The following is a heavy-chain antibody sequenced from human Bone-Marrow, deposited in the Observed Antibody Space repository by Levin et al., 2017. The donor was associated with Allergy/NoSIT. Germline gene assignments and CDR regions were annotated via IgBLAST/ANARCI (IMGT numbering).Heavy chain of an antibody. J-gene: IGHJ4*02. CDR3: ARAEVDTALM. Sequence: GGSLRLSCAASGFTFSGYEMNWVRQAPGKGLEWIAYISNSGLIVQYADSVKGRFTISRDNAKNSLFLEMNSLRLDDTGLYYCARAEVDTALMWGLGTLVTVSS. V-gene: IGHV3-48*03. CDR2: ISNSGLIV. CDR1: GFTFSGYE. D-gene: IGHD5-18*01.